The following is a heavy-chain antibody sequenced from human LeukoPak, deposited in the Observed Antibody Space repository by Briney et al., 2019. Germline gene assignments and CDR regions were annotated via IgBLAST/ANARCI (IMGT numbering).Heavy chain of an antibody. D-gene: IGHD3-16*02. J-gene: IGHJ4*02. CDR1: GFTFSSYA. CDR3: ARHRFVGLRLGELSFPHFDY. CDR2: ISYDGSNK. Sequence: GRSLRLSCAASGFTFSSYAMHWVRQAPGKGLEWVAVISYDGSNKYYADSVKGRFTISRDNSKNTLYLQMNSLRAEDTAVYYCARHRFVGLRLGELSFPHFDYWGQGTLVTVSS. V-gene: IGHV3-30*04.